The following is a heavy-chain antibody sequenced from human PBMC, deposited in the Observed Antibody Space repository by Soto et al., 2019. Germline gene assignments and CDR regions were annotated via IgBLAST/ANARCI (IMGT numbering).Heavy chain of an antibody. CDR3: VRVQSISGGFNSGNCYNFYYYYGMDV. CDR1: GFTFSSYA. J-gene: IGHJ6*02. V-gene: IGHV3-30-3*01. D-gene: IGHD2-15*01. Sequence: PGGSLRLSCAASGFTFSSYALHWVRQAPGKGLEWLGVISYDGVNKYYADSVKGRFTISRDNSKNTLTLQMNSLRPEDSATYYCVRVQSISGGFNSGNCYNFYYYYGMDVWGQGTTVTVSS. CDR2: ISYDGVNK.